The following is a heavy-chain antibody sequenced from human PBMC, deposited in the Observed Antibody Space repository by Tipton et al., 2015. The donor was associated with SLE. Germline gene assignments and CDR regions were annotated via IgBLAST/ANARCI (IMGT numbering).Heavy chain of an antibody. CDR3: ARVPMLATSMESYWYFDL. V-gene: IGHV3-30-3*01. CDR1: GFTFSSYA. J-gene: IGHJ2*01. CDR2: ISYDGSNK. Sequence: RSLRLSCAASGFTFSSYAMHWVRQAPGKGLEWVAVISYDGSNKYYADSVKGRFTISRDNSKNTLYLQMNSLRAEDTAVYYCARVPMLATSMESYWYFDLWGRGTLVTVSS. D-gene: IGHD5-12*01.